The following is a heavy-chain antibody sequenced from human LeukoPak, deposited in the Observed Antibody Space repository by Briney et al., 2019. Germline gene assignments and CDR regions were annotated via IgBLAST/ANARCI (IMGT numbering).Heavy chain of an antibody. J-gene: IGHJ5*02. V-gene: IGHV4-59*08. D-gene: IGHD5-18*01. CDR1: GGSISSYY. CDR3: ARAGYSYGNWFDP. CDR2: IYYSEST. Sequence: SETLSLTCTVSGGSISSYYWSWLRQPPGKGLEWIGYIYYSESTNYSPSLKSRVTISVDTSKNQFSLKLSSVTAADTAVYYCARAGYSYGNWFDPWGQGTLVTVSS.